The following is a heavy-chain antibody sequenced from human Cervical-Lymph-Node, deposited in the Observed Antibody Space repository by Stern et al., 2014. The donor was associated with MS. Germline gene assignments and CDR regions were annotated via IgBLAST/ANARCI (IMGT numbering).Heavy chain of an antibody. V-gene: IGHV4-59*01. CDR1: GDSISGYY. Sequence: QVQLQESGPGLVRPSETLSLTCTVSGDSISGYYWSWLRQPPGKGLEWIGYIYYTGSTNYNPSLNSRVTMSLDTSKTQFSLRLSSVTAADTAVYYCAKYVRGDNLYSLDYWGQGALITVSS. CDR2: IYYTGST. J-gene: IGHJ4*02. D-gene: IGHD2-21*01. CDR3: AKYVRGDNLYSLDY.